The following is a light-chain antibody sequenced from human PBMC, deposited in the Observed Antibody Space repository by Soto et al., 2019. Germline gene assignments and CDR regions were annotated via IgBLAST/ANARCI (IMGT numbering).Light chain of an antibody. CDR1: SRDVTDSDS. CDR2: DFT. CDR3: VSYTSPGTYV. J-gene: IGLJ1*01. Sequence: QTVVTQPASVSGSPGQSVTISCAGASRDVTDSDSVSWYQHRPGEAPELKILDFTYRPSGVSDRFSGSLSADTASLTISGLQVEDEGDYYCVSYTSPGTYVFGPGTKVTVL. V-gene: IGLV2-14*03.